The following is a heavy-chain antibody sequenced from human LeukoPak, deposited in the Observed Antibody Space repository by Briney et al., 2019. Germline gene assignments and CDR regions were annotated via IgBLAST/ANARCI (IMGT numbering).Heavy chain of an antibody. CDR2: INPSGGST. D-gene: IGHD6-19*01. Sequence: ASVKVSCKASGYTFTSYYMHWVRQAPGQGLEWMGIINPSGGSTSYAQKFQGRVTMTRDTSTSTVYMELSSLRSEDTAVYYCARVGGSGWYIDTNWFDPWGQGTLVTVSS. J-gene: IGHJ5*02. V-gene: IGHV1-46*01. CDR3: ARVGGSGWYIDTNWFDP. CDR1: GYTFTSYY.